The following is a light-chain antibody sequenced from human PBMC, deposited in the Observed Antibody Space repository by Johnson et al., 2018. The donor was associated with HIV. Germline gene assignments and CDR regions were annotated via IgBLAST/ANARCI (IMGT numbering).Light chain of an antibody. CDR2: KDN. Sequence: QPVLTQPPSVSAAPGQKVTISCSGSSSTIGNNFVSWYQVLPGTAPKLLIYKDNERPSGIPDRFSGSKSGPLATLDITGLQTGDEADYYCGTWDTSPSGGGGFGTGTKVTVL. CDR1: SSTIGNNF. V-gene: IGLV1-51*02. J-gene: IGLJ1*01. CDR3: GTWDTSPSGGGG.